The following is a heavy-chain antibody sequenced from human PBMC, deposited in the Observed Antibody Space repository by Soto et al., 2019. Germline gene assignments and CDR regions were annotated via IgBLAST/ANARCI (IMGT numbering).Heavy chain of an antibody. CDR3: VRSSGGNFGIIIEGTNWFAH. V-gene: IGHV1-46*01. J-gene: IGHJ5*02. CDR2: INPHGGST. Sequence: SVKVSCKAPRDTFTSYYINWVRQAPGQGLEWMGVINPHGGSTAYAQKFKGRVTLTRDTSASTVYMEASSLTSEDTAMYYCVRSSGGNFGIIIEGTNWFAHWGQGTLVTVS. D-gene: IGHD1-26*01. CDR1: RDTFTSYY.